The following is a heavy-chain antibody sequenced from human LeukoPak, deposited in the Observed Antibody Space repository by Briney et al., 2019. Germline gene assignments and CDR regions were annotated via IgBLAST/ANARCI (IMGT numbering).Heavy chain of an antibody. J-gene: IGHJ6*02. CDR1: GFTFSSYG. CDR3: ARQPRPQWVYLHYYYYGMDV. V-gene: IGHV3-33*01. D-gene: IGHD6-19*01. Sequence: GGSLRLSCAASGFTFSSYGMHWVRQAPGKGLEWVAVIWYDGSNKYYADSVKGRFTISRDNSKNTLYLQMNSLRAEDTAVYYCARQPRPQWVYLHYYYYGMDVWGQGTTVTVSS. CDR2: IWYDGSNK.